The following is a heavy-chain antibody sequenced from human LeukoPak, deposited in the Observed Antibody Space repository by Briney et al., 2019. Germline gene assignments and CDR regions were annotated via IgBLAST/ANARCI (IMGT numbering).Heavy chain of an antibody. CDR3: ARGPGIAVAGSNWY. CDR2: ISAYNGNT. J-gene: IGHJ4*02. D-gene: IGHD6-19*01. CDR1: GYTFTSYG. V-gene: IGHV1-18*01. Sequence: GASVTVSCKASGYTFTSYGISWGRQAPGQGLEWMGWISAYNGNTNYAQKLQGRVTMTTDTSTSTAYMELRSLRSDDTAVYYCARGPGIAVAGSNWYWGQGTLVTVSS.